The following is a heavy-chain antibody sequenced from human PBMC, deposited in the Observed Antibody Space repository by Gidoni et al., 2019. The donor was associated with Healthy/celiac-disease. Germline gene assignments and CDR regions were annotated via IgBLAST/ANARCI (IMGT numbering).Heavy chain of an antibody. CDR3: ARVEFLEWTNNWFDP. CDR2: IYYSGST. J-gene: IGHJ5*02. V-gene: IGHV4-30-4*01. Sequence: QVQLQESGPGLVKPSQTLSLTCTVSGGSLSSGDYYWSWIRQPPGKGLEWIGYIYYSGSTYYNPSLKSRVTISVDTSKNQFSLKLSSVTAADTAVYYCARVEFLEWTNNWFDPWGQGTLVTVSS. CDR1: GGSLSSGDYY. D-gene: IGHD3-3*02.